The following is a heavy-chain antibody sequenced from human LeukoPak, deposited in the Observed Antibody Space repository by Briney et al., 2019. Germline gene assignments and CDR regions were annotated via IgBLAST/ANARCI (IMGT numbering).Heavy chain of an antibody. CDR3: ARGHYGGNRYFDI. CDR1: GYTFRSYE. J-gene: IGHJ4*02. Sequence: ASVKVSCKASGYTFRSYEINWVRQAPAQGLEWVGWIHPNSGKTGYAQKFQGRVTMTRDTSTETAFMELSGLKFDDTAIFYCARGHYGGNRYFDIWGQGTLVTVSS. D-gene: IGHD4-23*01. CDR2: IHPNSGKT. V-gene: IGHV1-8*01.